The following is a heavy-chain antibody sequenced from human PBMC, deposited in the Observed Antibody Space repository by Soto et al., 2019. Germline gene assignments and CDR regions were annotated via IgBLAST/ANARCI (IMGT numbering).Heavy chain of an antibody. Sequence: EVQLLESGGGLVQPGGSLRLSCAASGFTFSSYGMTWVRQAPGKGLEWVSFSSATGAGTYYADSVKGRFTISRDNSKYTLDLQMTSLRADDTAVYYWAKARRAGGNYGFYSDFWGQGALVIVSS. CDR1: GFTFSSYG. CDR2: SSATGAGT. CDR3: AKARRAGGNYGFYSDF. V-gene: IGHV3-23*01. J-gene: IGHJ4*02. D-gene: IGHD1-7*01.